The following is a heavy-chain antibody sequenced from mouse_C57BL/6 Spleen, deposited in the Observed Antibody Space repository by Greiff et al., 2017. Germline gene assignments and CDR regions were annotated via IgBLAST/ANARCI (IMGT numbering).Heavy chain of an antibody. CDR3: ARGYYFDY. CDR1: GFTFSDYG. V-gene: IGHV5-17*01. J-gene: IGHJ2*01. Sequence: VQLKEPGGGLVKPGGSLKLSCAASGFTFSDYGMHWVRQAPEKGLEWVAYISSGSSTIYYADTVKGRFTISRDNAKNTLFLQMTSLRSEDTAMYYCARGYYFDYWGQGTTLTVSS. CDR2: ISSGSSTI.